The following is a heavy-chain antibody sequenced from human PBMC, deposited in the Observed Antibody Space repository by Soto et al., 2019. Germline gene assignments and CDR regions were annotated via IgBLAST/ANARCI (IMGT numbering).Heavy chain of an antibody. Sequence: EVHLVESGGSLVEPGGSLRLSCAASGFAFTDAWMNWVRQAPGKGLEWVGRIKSSSGGGTTDYAAPVTGRFIISRDDSTNTLFLQMSSLRTEDTAVYYCAVPTSGYQGSFDYWGQGTLVTVSS. J-gene: IGHJ4*02. CDR1: GFAFTDAW. CDR2: IKSSSGGGTT. CDR3: AVPTSGYQGSFDY. V-gene: IGHV3-15*07. D-gene: IGHD5-12*01.